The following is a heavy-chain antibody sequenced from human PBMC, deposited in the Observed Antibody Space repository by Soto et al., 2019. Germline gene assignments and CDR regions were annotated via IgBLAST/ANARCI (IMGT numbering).Heavy chain of an antibody. CDR2: IIPIFGTA. CDR3: ARAGYCSGGSCYWNDAFDI. D-gene: IGHD2-15*01. Sequence: QVQLVQSGAEVKKPGSSVKVSCKASGGTFSSYAISWVRQAPGQGLEWMGGIIPIFGTANYAQKFQGRVTITEDKSTSTAYMELSSLRSEDTAVYYCARAGYCSGGSCYWNDAFDIWGQGTMVTVSS. J-gene: IGHJ3*02. CDR1: GGTFSSYA. V-gene: IGHV1-69*06.